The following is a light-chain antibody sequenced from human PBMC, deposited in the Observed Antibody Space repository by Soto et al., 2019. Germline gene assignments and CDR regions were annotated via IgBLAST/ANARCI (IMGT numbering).Light chain of an antibody. CDR1: QSINSD. CDR3: QQYNNWPPMYT. V-gene: IGKV3-15*01. J-gene: IGKJ2*01. CDR2: HAS. Sequence: EILMTQSPATLSVSPGERATLSCRASQSINSDLAWYQQKPGQAPRLLIYHASTRATGVPARFSGSGSGTEFTLTISSLQSEDFAVYYCQQYNNWPPMYTFGQGTKVDIK.